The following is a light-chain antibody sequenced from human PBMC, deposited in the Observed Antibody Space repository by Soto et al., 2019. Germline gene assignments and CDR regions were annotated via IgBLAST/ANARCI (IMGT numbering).Light chain of an antibody. CDR1: QNLSRYF. V-gene: IGKV3-20*01. Sequence: VLTQSPGTLSLSPGDRASLSCRASQNLSRYFLAWYQHKPGQAPRLLISGASRRATGAPDRFSGAGSGSDFTLTISILEREDFELYLYQRHDIVTITFGQGTRLEIK. J-gene: IGKJ5*01. CDR3: QRHDIVTIT. CDR2: GAS.